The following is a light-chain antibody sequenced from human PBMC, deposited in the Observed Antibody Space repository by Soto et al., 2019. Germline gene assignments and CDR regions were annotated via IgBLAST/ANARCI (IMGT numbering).Light chain of an antibody. CDR1: QAVSSW. J-gene: IGKJ3*01. V-gene: IGKV1-12*01. Sequence: DIQMTQSPSSVSASIGDRVTITCRASQAVSSWLAWYQQKPGKAPNLLIYATSNLQSGVPSRFSGSGSGTDFTLTISSLHPEDFATYYCQQTHTFPLTFGPGSKVHIK. CDR2: ATS. CDR3: QQTHTFPLT.